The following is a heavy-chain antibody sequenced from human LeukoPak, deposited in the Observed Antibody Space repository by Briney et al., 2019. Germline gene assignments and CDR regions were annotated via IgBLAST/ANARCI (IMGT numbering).Heavy chain of an antibody. D-gene: IGHD3-10*01. CDR3: ARDSAWANFDY. V-gene: IGHV3-21*01. Sequence: GGSLRLSCAASGFTFSSYTMTWVRQAPGKGLEWVSSISSSSSYIYYTDSVKGRFTISRDNAKNSLYLQMNSLRAEDTAVYYYARDSAWANFDYWGQGTLVTVSS. J-gene: IGHJ4*02. CDR1: GFTFSSYT. CDR2: ISSSSSYI.